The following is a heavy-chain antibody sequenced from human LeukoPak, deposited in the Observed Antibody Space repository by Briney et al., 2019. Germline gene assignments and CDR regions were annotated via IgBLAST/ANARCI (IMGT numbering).Heavy chain of an antibody. CDR1: GFTFSSYA. J-gene: IGHJ6*02. CDR3: ARDLRSSPYYYYGMDV. Sequence: GGSLRLSCAASGFTFSSYAMSWVRQAPGKGLEWVSAISGSGGSTHYADSVKGRFTISRDNSKNTLYLQMNSLRAEDTAVYYCARDLRSSPYYYYGMDVWGQGTTVTVSS. V-gene: IGHV3-23*01. D-gene: IGHD6-19*01. CDR2: ISGSGGST.